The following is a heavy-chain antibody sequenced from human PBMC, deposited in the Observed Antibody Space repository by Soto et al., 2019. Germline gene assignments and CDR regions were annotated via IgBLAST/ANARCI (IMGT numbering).Heavy chain of an antibody. V-gene: IGHV4-31*01. CDR2: ILYTGGSA. CDR3: AREVISAGDADGFDI. CDR1: GGSMRDDNYL. D-gene: IGHD2-21*01. J-gene: IGHJ3*02. Sequence: QVQLQESGPGLVKPSQTLSLTCTVSGGSMRDDNYLWGWVRQFPGKGLEWIGYILYTGGSATYNPSLLGQITLVVDAANNRSSMILNSVTVADTPTYYCAREVISAGDADGFDIWGPGTVVPASS.